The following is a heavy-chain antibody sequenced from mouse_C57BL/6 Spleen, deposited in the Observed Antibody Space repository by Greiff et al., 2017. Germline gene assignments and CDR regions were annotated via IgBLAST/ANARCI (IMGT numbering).Heavy chain of an antibody. D-gene: IGHD1-1*02. J-gene: IGHJ2*01. V-gene: IGHV1-26*01. CDR3: ARVEGDYYVFGC. CDR1: GYTFTDYY. Sequence: EVQLQQSGAELVKPGASVKISCTASGYTFTDYYMHWVKQSHGQSLEWIGDINPNNGGTSYNQKFQGKATLTVDKSSNTAYLQLRSLTSEDSAVYYCARVEGDYYVFGCWGKGTTVTVAS. CDR2: INPNNGGT.